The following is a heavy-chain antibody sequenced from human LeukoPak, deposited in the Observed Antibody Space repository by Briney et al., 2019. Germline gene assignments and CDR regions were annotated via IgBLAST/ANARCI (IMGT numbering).Heavy chain of an antibody. CDR1: GFTFSSYA. J-gene: IGHJ4*02. D-gene: IGHD3-22*01. Sequence: PGGSLRLSCAASGFTFSSYAMSWVRQAPGKGLEWVSAISGSGGSTYYADSVKGRFTISRDNSKNTLYLQMNSLRAEDTAVYYCAKIKSLYYDSSGYQDYWGQGTLVTVSS. V-gene: IGHV3-23*01. CDR3: AKIKSLYYDSSGYQDY. CDR2: ISGSGGST.